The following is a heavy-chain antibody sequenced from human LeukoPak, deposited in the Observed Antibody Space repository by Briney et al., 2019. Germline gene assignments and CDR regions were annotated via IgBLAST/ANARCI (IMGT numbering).Heavy chain of an antibody. CDR2: IRYDGSNK. V-gene: IGHV3-30*02. J-gene: IGHJ4*02. CDR1: GFSFSTYG. CDR3: AKDVAGGYDYHDY. D-gene: IGHD5-12*01. Sequence: PGGSLRLSCAASGFSFSTYGMHWVRQASGKGLEWVAFIRYDGSNKYYADSVKGRFTISRDNSKNTLYLQMNSLRAEDTAVYYCAKDVAGGYDYHDYWGQGTLVTVSS.